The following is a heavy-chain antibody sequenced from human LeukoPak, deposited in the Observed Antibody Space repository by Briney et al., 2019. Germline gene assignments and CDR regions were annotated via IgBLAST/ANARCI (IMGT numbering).Heavy chain of an antibody. J-gene: IGHJ4*02. Sequence: SETLSLTCTVSGGSISGGDYYWSWIRQTPGKGLEWIGYIYYSGIPYYNPSLRSRVTISRDTSKNQFSLRPSSVTAPDTAVYYCARDADLGSEVWGPGTLVTVSS. CDR3: ARDADLGSEV. V-gene: IGHV4-30-4*01. CDR2: IYYSGIP. CDR1: GGSISGGDYY. D-gene: IGHD3-10*01.